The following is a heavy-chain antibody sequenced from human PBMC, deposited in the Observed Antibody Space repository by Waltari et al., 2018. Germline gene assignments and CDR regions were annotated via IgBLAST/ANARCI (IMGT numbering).Heavy chain of an antibody. V-gene: IGHV4-34*01. Sequence: QVQLQQWGAGLLTPSETLSLTCAVYGGSFSGYYWSWLRTPPGKGLKWNGEINHSGSTNYNPSLKSRVTISVDTSKNQFSLKLSSVTAADTAVYYCAGQITMVRGVISVYYYYGMDVWGQGTTVTVSS. J-gene: IGHJ6*02. CDR2: INHSGST. D-gene: IGHD3-10*01. CDR1: GGSFSGYY. CDR3: AGQITMVRGVISVYYYYGMDV.